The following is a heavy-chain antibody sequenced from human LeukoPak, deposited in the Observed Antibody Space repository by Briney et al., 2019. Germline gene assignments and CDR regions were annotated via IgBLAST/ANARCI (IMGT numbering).Heavy chain of an antibody. V-gene: IGHV3-21*01. CDR3: ASAEPTYYDILTGYLFDY. D-gene: IGHD3-9*01. CDR1: GFTFSSYG. Sequence: GGSLRLSCAASGFTFSSYGMHWVRQAPGKGLEWVSSISSSSSYIYYADSVKGRFTISRDNAKNSLYLQMNSLRAEDTAVYYCASAEPTYYDILTGYLFDYWGQGTLVTVSS. CDR2: ISSSSSYI. J-gene: IGHJ4*02.